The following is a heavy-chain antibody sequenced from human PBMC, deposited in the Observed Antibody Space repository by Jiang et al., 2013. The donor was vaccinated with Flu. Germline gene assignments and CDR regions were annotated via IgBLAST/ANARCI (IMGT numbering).Heavy chain of an antibody. D-gene: IGHD3-10*01. V-gene: IGHV1-58*02. Sequence: GAEVKKPGTSVKVSCKASGFTFTSSAMQWVRQARGQRLEWIGWIVVGSGNTNYAQKFQERVTITRDMSTSTAYMELSSLRSEDTAVYYCAAEITMVRGVIITPRGMDVWGQGTTVTVSS. CDR3: AAEITMVRGVIITPRGMDV. CDR2: IVVGSGNT. J-gene: IGHJ6*02. CDR1: GFTFTSSA.